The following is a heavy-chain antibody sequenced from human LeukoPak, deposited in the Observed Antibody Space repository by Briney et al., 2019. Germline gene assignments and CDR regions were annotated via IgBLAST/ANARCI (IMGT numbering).Heavy chain of an antibody. CDR3: ANPSASGDYSSW. CDR2: ISYDGSNK. Sequence: GRSLRLSCAASGFTFSSYGMHWVRQAPGKGLEWVAVISYDGSNKYYADSVKGRFTISRDNSKNTLYLQMNSLRAEDTAVYYCANPSASGDYSSWWGQGTLVTVSS. CDR1: GFTFSSYG. J-gene: IGHJ4*02. D-gene: IGHD4-17*01. V-gene: IGHV3-30*18.